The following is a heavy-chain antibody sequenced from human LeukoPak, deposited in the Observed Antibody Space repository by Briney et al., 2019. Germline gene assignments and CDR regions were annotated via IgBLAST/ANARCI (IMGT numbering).Heavy chain of an antibody. CDR3: ARIGHPWGIEDAFDI. CDR1: GDTVSSNSAT. CDR2: TYYTSKWYS. D-gene: IGHD3-16*01. Sequence: SQTLSLTCALSGDTVSSNSATWHWIRQSPSRGLEWLGRTYYTSKWYSDYAVSVKSRITINPDTSKNQFSLQLNSVTPKDTAVYYCARIGHPWGIEDAFDIWGQGTMVTVSS. V-gene: IGHV6-1*01. J-gene: IGHJ3*02.